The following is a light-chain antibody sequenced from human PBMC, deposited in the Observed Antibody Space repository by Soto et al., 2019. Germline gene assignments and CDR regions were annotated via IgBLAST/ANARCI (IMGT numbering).Light chain of an antibody. CDR1: QSVSKD. V-gene: IGKV3-15*01. Sequence: EIGMRQSPATLSVSTGERATLSCRTSQSVSKDLAWYQQKPGQAPRLLIYGASTRATDIPARFSGSGSGTEFTLTISSLQSGDFAAYYCQEYIKWPRLTFGGGTNVAI. J-gene: IGKJ4*01. CDR3: QEYIKWPRLT. CDR2: GAS.